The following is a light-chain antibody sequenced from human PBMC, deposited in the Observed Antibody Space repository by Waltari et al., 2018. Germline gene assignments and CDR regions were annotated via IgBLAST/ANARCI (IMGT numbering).Light chain of an antibody. V-gene: IGKV1-39*01. J-gene: IGKJ1*01. CDR2: SAS. CDR1: QSISSY. CDR3: QQSYSTPPT. Sequence: DIRMTQSPSSLSASVGDRVTINCRASQSISSYLNWYQQKLGKAPKLLIYSASSLQSGVPSRFSGTGSGTDFTLTISSLQPEDFATYYRQQSYSTPPTFGQGTKVEIK.